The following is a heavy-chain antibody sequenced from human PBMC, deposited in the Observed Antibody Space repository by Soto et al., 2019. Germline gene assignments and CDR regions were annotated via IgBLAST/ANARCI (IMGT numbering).Heavy chain of an antibody. V-gene: IGHV4-34*01. Sequence: QVQLQQWGAGLLKPSETLSLTCAVYGGSFSGYYWSWIRQPPGKVLEWIGEINHSGSTNYNPSLKSRVTISVDTSKNQFSLKLSSVTAADTAVYYCARGREYVYDSSGYYYVFGYWGQGTLVTVSS. CDR1: GGSFSGYY. CDR3: ARGREYVYDSSGYYYVFGY. CDR2: INHSGST. J-gene: IGHJ4*02. D-gene: IGHD3-22*01.